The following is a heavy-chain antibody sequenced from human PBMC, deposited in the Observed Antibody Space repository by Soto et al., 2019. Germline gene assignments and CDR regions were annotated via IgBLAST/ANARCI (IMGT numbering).Heavy chain of an antibody. V-gene: IGHV3-33*01. J-gene: IGHJ6*02. D-gene: IGHD2-2*01. CDR2: IWYDGSNK. Sequence: QVQLVESGGGVVQPGRSLRLSCAASGFTFSSYGMHWVRQAPGKGLEWVAVIWYDGSNKYYADSVKGRFTISRDNSKNTLYLQMNSLRAEDTAVYYCASDHYCSSTSCVMDVWGQGTTVTVSS. CDR1: GFTFSSYG. CDR3: ASDHYCSSTSCVMDV.